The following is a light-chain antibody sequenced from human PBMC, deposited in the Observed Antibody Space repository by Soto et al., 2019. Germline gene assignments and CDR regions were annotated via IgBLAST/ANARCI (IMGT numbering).Light chain of an antibody. CDR1: QRVASD. V-gene: IGKV3-20*01. J-gene: IGKJ1*01. CDR3: QQYLNSPRT. CDR2: DAS. Sequence: VLTQSPGTLSLSPGEGATLSCRASQRVASDLAWYLQKPGQPPRLLIYDASIRATGIPDRISGSGSERDFTRTISRLEPEDAAVSYCQQYLNSPRTFGQGTKLEIK.